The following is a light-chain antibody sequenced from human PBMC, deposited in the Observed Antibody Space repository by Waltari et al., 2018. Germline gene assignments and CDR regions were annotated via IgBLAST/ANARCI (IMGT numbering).Light chain of an antibody. Sequence: EIVLTQSPGTLSLSPGERATLSCWASQSVGRSLAWYQQKRGQAPRLLIYGASTRATGMPDRFSGSGSGTDFSLTISRLEPEDFAVYCCQQYVRLPVTFGQGTKVEI. J-gene: IGKJ1*01. V-gene: IGKV3-20*01. CDR2: GAS. CDR3: QQYVRLPVT. CDR1: QSVGRS.